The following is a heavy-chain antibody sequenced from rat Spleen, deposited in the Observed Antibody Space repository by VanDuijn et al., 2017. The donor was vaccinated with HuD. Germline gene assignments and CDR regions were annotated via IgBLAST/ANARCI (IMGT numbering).Heavy chain of an antibody. D-gene: IGHD1-4*01. CDR2: MWSGGST. J-gene: IGHJ2*01. CDR1: GFSLTSYN. CDR3: ASGILDF. V-gene: IGHV2-30*01. Sequence: QVQLKESGPGLVQPSQTLSLTCTVSGFSLTSYNVHWVRQPPGKGLEWMGVMWSGGSTDYNSALKSRLSISRDTSKNQVFLKMNSLQTEDTAMYFCASGILDFWGQGVMVTVSS.